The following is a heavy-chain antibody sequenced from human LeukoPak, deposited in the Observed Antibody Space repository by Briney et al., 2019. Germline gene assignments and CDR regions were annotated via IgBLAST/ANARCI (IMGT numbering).Heavy chain of an antibody. CDR2: IYSGGST. Sequence: GGSLRLSCAASGFTGSSNYMSWVRQAPGKGLEWVSVIYSGGSTYYADSVKGRFTISRDNSKNTLYLQMNSLRAEDTAVYYCAGVGRITMVRGVNYYFDYWGQGTLVTVSS. CDR3: AGVGRITMVRGVNYYFDY. CDR1: GFTGSSNY. D-gene: IGHD3-10*01. V-gene: IGHV3-66*01. J-gene: IGHJ4*02.